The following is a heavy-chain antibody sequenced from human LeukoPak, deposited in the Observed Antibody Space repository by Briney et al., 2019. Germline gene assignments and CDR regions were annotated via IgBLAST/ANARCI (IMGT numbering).Heavy chain of an antibody. D-gene: IGHD3-10*01. CDR3: AKWSGRDYGSGSGAFDI. Sequence: PGGSLRLSCAASGFTFSSYGMHWVRQAPGKGLEWVAVIWYDGSNKYYADSVKGRFTISRDNSKNRLYLQVNSLRAEETAVYYCAKWSGRDYGSGSGAFDIWGQGTMVTVSS. CDR2: IWYDGSNK. CDR1: GFTFSSYG. J-gene: IGHJ3*02. V-gene: IGHV3-33*06.